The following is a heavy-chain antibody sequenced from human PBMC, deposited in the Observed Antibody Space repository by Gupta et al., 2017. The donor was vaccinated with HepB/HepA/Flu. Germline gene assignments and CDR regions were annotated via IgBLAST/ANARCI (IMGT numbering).Heavy chain of an antibody. CDR2: IKEDGIEE. V-gene: IGHV3-7*01. Sequence: EVYLVESGGALVQPGGSLRLSCAASGFTFSKFWMTWVRQAPGKGLEWVANIKEDGIEEFYEDSVKGRFAISRDNAKNSLHQQMNGLRVEDTAVYYCARNLTADSWGQGTLVTVSS. D-gene: IGHD1-20*01. CDR3: ARNLTADS. CDR1: GFTFSKFW. J-gene: IGHJ4*02.